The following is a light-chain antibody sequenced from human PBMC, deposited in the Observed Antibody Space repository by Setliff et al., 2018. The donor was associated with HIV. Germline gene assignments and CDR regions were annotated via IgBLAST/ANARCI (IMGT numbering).Light chain of an antibody. Sequence: QSALTQPPSASGSPGQSVSISCTGTSSDIGSHNHVSWYQQYPGKAPKLMIYEVSNRPSGVSNRFSGSKSGNTASLTLAGLQAEDEADYYCSSYTSSSLYVFGTGTKVTVL. CDR2: EVS. V-gene: IGLV2-14*01. CDR1: SSDIGSHNH. J-gene: IGLJ1*01. CDR3: SSYTSSSLYV.